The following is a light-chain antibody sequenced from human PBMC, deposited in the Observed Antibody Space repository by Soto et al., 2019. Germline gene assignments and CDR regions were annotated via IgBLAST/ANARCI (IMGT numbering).Light chain of an antibody. Sequence: DIQMTQSPSSVSASVGDRVTITCRASQAIDSWLAWYQQKPGEAPKLLIFTGSLLHSGVPPRFSGSGSGTDFTLTISSLQPEDFATYYCQQLNSYPPAFGPGTKVDIK. CDR2: TGS. J-gene: IGKJ3*01. V-gene: IGKV1-12*01. CDR3: QQLNSYPPA. CDR1: QAIDSW.